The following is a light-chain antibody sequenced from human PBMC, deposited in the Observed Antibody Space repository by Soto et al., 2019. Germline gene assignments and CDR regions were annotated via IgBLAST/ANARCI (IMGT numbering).Light chain of an antibody. CDR3: QQRRSWPPIT. V-gene: IGKV3-11*01. J-gene: IGKJ4*01. CDR1: QSVSSN. Sequence: EIVLTQSPATLSLSPGERATLSCRASQSVSSNLAWYQQKPGQAPRLLIYDASNRPTGIPARFTGRGSGIDFNLTISRLAPEDFAVYYCQQRRSWPPITFGGGTKVDNK. CDR2: DAS.